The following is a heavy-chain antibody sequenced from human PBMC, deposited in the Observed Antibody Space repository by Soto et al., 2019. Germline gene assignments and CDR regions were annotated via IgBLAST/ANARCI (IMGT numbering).Heavy chain of an antibody. V-gene: IGHV3-23*01. CDR2: ISGSGGST. CDR3: ATKRGYSSGWYNY. D-gene: IGHD6-19*01. Sequence: EVQLLESGGGLVKHGGSLRLSCAASGFTFSSYAMSWVRQAPGKGLEWVSAISGSGGSTYYADSVKGRFTISRDNSKNTLYLQMNSLRAEDTAVYYCATKRGYSSGWYNYWGQGTLVTVSS. CDR1: GFTFSSYA. J-gene: IGHJ4*02.